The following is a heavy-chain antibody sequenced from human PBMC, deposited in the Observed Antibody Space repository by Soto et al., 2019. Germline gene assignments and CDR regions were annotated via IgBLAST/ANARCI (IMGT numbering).Heavy chain of an antibody. V-gene: IGHV4-59*01. CDR3: ATEHLPPPVLRWFDP. J-gene: IGHJ5*02. D-gene: IGHD3-10*02. Sequence: SETLSLTCTVSGGAISSYYWSWIRQPPGKGLEWIGYIYYSGGTNYNPSLKSRVTISVDTSKNRFSLKLSSVTAAATHLYYCATEHLPPPVLRWFDPWGHGTLVTVSS. CDR1: GGAISSYY. CDR2: IYYSGGT.